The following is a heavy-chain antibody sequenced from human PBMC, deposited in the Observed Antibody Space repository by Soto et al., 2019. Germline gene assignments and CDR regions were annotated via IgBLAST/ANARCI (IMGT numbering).Heavy chain of an antibody. D-gene: IGHD3-22*01. CDR1: GYTFNSHG. J-gene: IGHJ4*02. V-gene: IGHV1-18*04. Sequence: GASVKVSCKAFGYTFNSHGISWVRQAPGQGLEWLGWINSYNGHTNYAQKLQGRVTMTTETSADTAYMELRSLSSDDTAVYYCARWWTHYDSSEDLDYWGQGTLVTVSS. CDR3: ARWWTHYDSSEDLDY. CDR2: INSYNGHT.